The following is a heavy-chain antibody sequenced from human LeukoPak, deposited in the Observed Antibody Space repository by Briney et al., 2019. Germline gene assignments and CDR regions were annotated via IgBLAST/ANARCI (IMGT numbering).Heavy chain of an antibody. J-gene: IGHJ6*02. CDR2: ISYDGSNK. CDR3: ARDYRTMMYSYYGMDV. Sequence: GRSLRLSCAASGFTFSSYAMHWVRQAPGKGLEWVAVISYDGSNKYYADSVKGRFTISRDNSKNTLYLQMNSLRAEDTAVYYCARDYRTMMYSYYGMDVWGQGTTVTVSS. V-gene: IGHV3-30-3*01. CDR1: GFTFSSYA. D-gene: IGHD3-22*01.